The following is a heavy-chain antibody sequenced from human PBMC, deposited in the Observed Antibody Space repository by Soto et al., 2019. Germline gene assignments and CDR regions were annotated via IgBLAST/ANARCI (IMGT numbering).Heavy chain of an antibody. J-gene: IGHJ6*02. D-gene: IGHD3-9*01. CDR1: GGSISSSNW. V-gene: IGHV4-59*08. CDR3: ARHVGTYYDILTGYFNYGMDV. CDR2: IYYSGST. Sequence: SETLSLTCAVSGGSISSSNWWSWIRQPPGKGLECIGYIYYSGSTNYNPSLKSRVTISVDTSKNQFSLKLSSVTAADTAVYYCARHVGTYYDILTGYFNYGMDVWGQGTTVTVSS.